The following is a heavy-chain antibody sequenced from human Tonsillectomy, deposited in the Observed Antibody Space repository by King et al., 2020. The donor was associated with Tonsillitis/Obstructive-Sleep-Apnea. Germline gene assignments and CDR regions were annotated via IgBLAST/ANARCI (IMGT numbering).Heavy chain of an antibody. CDR3: ARGADIVVVPAAFYYYYYYMDV. Sequence: HVQLVESGAEVKKPGSSVKVSCKASGGTFSSYAISWVRQAPGQGLEWMGGIIPIFVTANYAQKVQGRVTITADESTRTDYMELSSLSSEDTAVYYCARGADIVVVPAAFYYYYYYMDVWGKGTTVTVSS. CDR1: GGTFSSYA. V-gene: IGHV1-69*01. J-gene: IGHJ6*03. D-gene: IGHD2-2*01. CDR2: IIPIFVTA.